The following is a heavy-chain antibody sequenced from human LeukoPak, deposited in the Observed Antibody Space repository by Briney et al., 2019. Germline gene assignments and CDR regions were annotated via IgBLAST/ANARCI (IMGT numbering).Heavy chain of an antibody. CDR1: GGSISSYY. J-gene: IGHJ3*02. CDR3: AREGGSSCYTIDAFDI. D-gene: IGHD6-13*01. Sequence: SETLSLTCTVSGGSISSYYWSWIRQPPGKGLEWIGYIYYSGSTNYNPSLKSRVNISVDTSKNQFSLKLSSVTAADTAVYYCAREGGSSCYTIDAFDIWGQGTMVTVSS. V-gene: IGHV4-59*01. CDR2: IYYSGST.